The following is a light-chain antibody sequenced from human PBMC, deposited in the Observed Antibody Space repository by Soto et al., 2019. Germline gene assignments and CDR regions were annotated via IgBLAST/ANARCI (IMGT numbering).Light chain of an antibody. CDR2: RNN. J-gene: IGLJ1*01. CDR1: SSNIGSNY. CDR3: AAWDDSLSGDYV. V-gene: IGLV1-47*01. Sequence: QSVLTPPPSASGNPAQRVTISCSGSSSNIGSNYVYWYQQLPGTAPKLLIYRNNQRPSGVPDRFSGSKSGTSASLAISGLRSEDEADYYCAAWDDSLSGDYVFGTGTKVTVL.